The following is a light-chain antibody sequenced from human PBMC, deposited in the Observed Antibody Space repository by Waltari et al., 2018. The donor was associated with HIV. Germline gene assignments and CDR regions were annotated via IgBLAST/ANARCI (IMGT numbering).Light chain of an antibody. J-gene: IGLJ3*02. CDR2: RTN. Sequence: QSVLTQPPSASGTPGQRVTISCSGSRSNIGSNYVNWYRHLPGTAPELLMYRTNQRPAGVPDRFSASKSGTSASLAITGPQSEDEAHYYCAAWDDSLSRPVFGGGTRLTVL. CDR3: AAWDDSLSRPV. CDR1: RSNIGSNY. V-gene: IGLV1-47*01.